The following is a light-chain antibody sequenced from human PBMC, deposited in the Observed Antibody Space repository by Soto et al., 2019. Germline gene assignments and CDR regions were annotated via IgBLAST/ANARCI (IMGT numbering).Light chain of an antibody. V-gene: IGKV3D-15*01. J-gene: IGKJ1*01. Sequence: EKVMTQSPATLSVSPGERATLSCRASQSVRSNLAWYQQKPGQPPRLLIYGASTRVTGIPATFSGSGSETQFTLTISRLEPEDFAVYYCQQYGSSRWTFGQGTKVDIK. CDR2: GAS. CDR1: QSVRSN. CDR3: QQYGSSRWT.